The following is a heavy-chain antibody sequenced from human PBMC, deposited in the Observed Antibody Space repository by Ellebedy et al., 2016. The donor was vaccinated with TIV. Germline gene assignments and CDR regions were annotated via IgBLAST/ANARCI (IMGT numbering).Heavy chain of an antibody. V-gene: IGHV3-30*03. Sequence: PGGSLRLSCAASGFAVSSYGTHWVRQAPGKGLEWVTIISHDGISKYYVDSVKGRFTISRDNSKNTVYLQMNSLTAEDTAVYYCARDPYSSGWYNWFDPWGQGTLVTVSS. D-gene: IGHD6-19*01. J-gene: IGHJ5*02. CDR2: ISHDGISK. CDR1: GFAVSSYG. CDR3: ARDPYSSGWYNWFDP.